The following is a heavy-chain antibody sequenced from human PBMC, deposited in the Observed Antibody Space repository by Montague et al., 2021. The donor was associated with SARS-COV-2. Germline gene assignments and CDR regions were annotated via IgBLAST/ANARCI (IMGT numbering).Heavy chain of an antibody. CDR1: GDSVISYKYY. CDR3: VKGSGYP. D-gene: IGHD3-22*01. CDR2: IYDSGST. J-gene: IGHJ5*02. Sequence: SETLSLACTVTGDSVISYKYYWSWIRQPPGKGLEWIGFIYDSGSTSHHPSLHSRVTITIDTSKNQFALNLMSVTPADTTVYYCVKGSGYPWGQGTLVTVSS. V-gene: IGHV4-61*01.